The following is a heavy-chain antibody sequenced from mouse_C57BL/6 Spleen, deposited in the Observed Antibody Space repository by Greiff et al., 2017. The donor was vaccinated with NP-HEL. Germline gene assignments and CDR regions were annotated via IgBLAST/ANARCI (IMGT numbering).Heavy chain of an antibody. CDR3: ARRGEFGNYEFAY. Sequence: QVQLQQPGAELVMPGASVKLSCKASGYTFTSYWMHWVQQRPGQGLEWIGEIDPSDSYTNYNRKFKGKSTLTVDKSSSTAYMQLSSLTSEDSAVYYCARRGEFGNYEFAYWGQGTLVTVSA. CDR1: GYTFTSYW. V-gene: IGHV1-69*01. J-gene: IGHJ3*01. D-gene: IGHD2-1*01. CDR2: IDPSDSYT.